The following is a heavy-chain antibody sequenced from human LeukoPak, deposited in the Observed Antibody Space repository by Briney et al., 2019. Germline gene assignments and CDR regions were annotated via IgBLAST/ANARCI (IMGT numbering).Heavy chain of an antibody. CDR3: AKDLSRFYYYGMDV. CDR2: ISNDGSNR. D-gene: IGHD3-3*01. V-gene: IGHV3-30*18. CDR1: GFTFSNYG. Sequence: GGSLRLSCAASGFTFSNYGMHWVRQAPDKGLEWVAVISNDGSNRYYADSVKGRLTISRDNSKNTLSLQMNSLGAEDTALYYCAKDLSRFYYYGMDVWGQGTTVTVSS. J-gene: IGHJ6*02.